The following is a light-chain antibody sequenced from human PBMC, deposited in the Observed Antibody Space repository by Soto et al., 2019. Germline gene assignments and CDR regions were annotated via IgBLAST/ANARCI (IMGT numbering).Light chain of an antibody. J-gene: IGKJ2*01. CDR3: QRYGISPPMYT. CDR2: IAS. V-gene: IGKV3-20*01. CDR1: RGFNTGY. Sequence: EIVLTQSPGTLFFSPGERATLSCRASRGFNTGYLALYQQKPAQAPSLPIYIASSRATGTPDRFTGSGYGTDFTLTISRLEPDDFQVYYCQRYGISPPMYTFGHGTKLEIK.